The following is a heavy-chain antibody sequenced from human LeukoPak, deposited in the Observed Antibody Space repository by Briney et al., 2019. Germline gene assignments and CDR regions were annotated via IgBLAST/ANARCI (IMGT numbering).Heavy chain of an antibody. Sequence: GRSLRLSCAASGFTFYDYAMHWVRQAPGEGLEWVSSISRNSGLIDYADSVKGRFTISRDNAKNSLYLQMNSLRAEDTALYYCTKDFGEWWGAFDIWGQGTMVTVFS. J-gene: IGHJ3*02. CDR3: TKDFGEWWGAFDI. V-gene: IGHV3-9*01. D-gene: IGHD2-15*01. CDR2: ISRNSGLI. CDR1: GFTFYDYA.